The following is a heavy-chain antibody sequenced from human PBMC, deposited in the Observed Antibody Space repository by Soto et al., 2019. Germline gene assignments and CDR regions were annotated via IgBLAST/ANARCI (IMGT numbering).Heavy chain of an antibody. CDR1: GFTFSSYA. D-gene: IGHD3-3*01. Sequence: PGGSLRLSCAASGFTFSSYAMHWVRQAPGKGLEWVAVISYDGSNKYYADSVKGRFTISRDNSKNTLYLQMNSLRAEDTAVYYCARDGWGDFWSGYLRGRYGMDVWGLGTTVTVSS. CDR3: ARDGWGDFWSGYLRGRYGMDV. J-gene: IGHJ6*02. CDR2: ISYDGSNK. V-gene: IGHV3-30-3*01.